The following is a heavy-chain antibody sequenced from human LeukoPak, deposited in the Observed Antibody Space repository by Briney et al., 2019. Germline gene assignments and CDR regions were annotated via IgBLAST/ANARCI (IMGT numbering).Heavy chain of an antibody. CDR1: GYSFSTYW. Sequence: GESLKISCKGSGYSFSTYWIGWVRQMPGKDLEWMGIIFPGDSDTTYRPSLQGQVTISADKSINTAYLQWSSLRPSDTAIYYCVRLIMGATRHFDYWGQGTLVTVSS. V-gene: IGHV5-51*01. J-gene: IGHJ4*02. D-gene: IGHD1-26*01. CDR3: VRLIMGATRHFDY. CDR2: IFPGDSDT.